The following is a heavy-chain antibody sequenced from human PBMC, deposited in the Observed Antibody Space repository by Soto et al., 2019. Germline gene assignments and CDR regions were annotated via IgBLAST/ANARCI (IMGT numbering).Heavy chain of an antibody. CDR2: IYYSGST. J-gene: IGHJ4*02. CDR3: AGDVGRGGNFDY. CDR1: GGSISSGGYY. D-gene: IGHD1-26*01. Sequence: QVQLQESGPGLVKPSQTLSLTCTVSGGSISSGGYYWSWIRQHPGKGLEWIGYIYYSGSTYYNPSHKSRVTIAVDTSKNQFSLKLSCVNAADTAVSYCAGDVGRGGNFDYWGQGTLVTVSS. V-gene: IGHV4-31*03.